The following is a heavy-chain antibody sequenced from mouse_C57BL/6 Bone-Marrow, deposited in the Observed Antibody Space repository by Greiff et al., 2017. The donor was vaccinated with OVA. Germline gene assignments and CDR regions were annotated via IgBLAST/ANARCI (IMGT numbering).Heavy chain of an antibody. CDR1: EYEFPSHD. CDR3: ARQGGYWYFDV. V-gene: IGHV5-2*01. D-gene: IGHD1-1*02. Sequence: EVKLVESGGDLVKPGESLKLSCESNEYEFPSHDMSWVRKTPEKRLELVAAINSDGGSTYYPDTMERRFIISRDNTKKTLYLQMSSLRSEDTALYYCARQGGYWYFDVWGTGTTVTVSS. CDR2: INSDGGST. J-gene: IGHJ1*03.